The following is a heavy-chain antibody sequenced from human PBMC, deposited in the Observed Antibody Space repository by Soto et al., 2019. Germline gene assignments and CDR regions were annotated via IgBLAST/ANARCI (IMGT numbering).Heavy chain of an antibody. Sequence: PSETLSLTCAVYGGSFSGYYWSWIRQPPGKGLEWIGEINHSGSTNYNPSLKSRVTISVDTSKNQFSLKLSSVTAADTAVYYCARKYRSGWYDGVQMAYNWFDPWGQGTLVTVSS. CDR1: GGSFSGYY. CDR3: ARKYRSGWYDGVQMAYNWFDP. J-gene: IGHJ5*02. CDR2: INHSGST. D-gene: IGHD6-19*01. V-gene: IGHV4-34*01.